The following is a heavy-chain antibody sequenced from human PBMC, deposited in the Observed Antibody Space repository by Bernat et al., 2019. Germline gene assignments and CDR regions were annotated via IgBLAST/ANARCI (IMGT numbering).Heavy chain of an antibody. CDR1: GFTFTSYS. CDR3: ARDIWGSGRGY. V-gene: IGHV3-48*01. Sequence: EVQLVESGGGLVQPGGSLRLSCVVSGFTFTSYSMNWVRQAPGKGLEWVSYMSSGSSTIYYADSVKGRFTISRDNGKNSLYLQMNSLRAEDKAVYYCARDIWGSGRGYWGQGTLVTVSS. D-gene: IGHD3-16*01. J-gene: IGHJ4*02. CDR2: MSSGSSTI.